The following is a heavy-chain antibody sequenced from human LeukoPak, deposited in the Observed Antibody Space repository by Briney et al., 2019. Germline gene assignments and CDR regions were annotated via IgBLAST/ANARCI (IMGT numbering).Heavy chain of an antibody. Sequence: GSSVKVSCKASGGTFSSYAISWVRQAPGQGLEWMGGIIPIFGTANYAQKFQGRVTITVDESTSTAYMELSSLRSEDTAVYYCAREKDCSGGSCYGGYYYYYYGMDVWGKGTTVTVSS. J-gene: IGHJ6*04. D-gene: IGHD2-15*01. CDR1: GGTFSSYA. CDR3: AREKDCSGGSCYGGYYYYYYGMDV. V-gene: IGHV1-69*01. CDR2: IIPIFGTA.